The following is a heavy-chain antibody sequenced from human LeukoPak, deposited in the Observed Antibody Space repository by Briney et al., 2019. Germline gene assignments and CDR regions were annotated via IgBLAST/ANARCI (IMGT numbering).Heavy chain of an antibody. V-gene: IGHV3-21*04. CDR1: GFTFSSYS. CDR3: AKASSGNSGWFDY. D-gene: IGHD6-19*01. J-gene: IGHJ4*02. Sequence: GGSLRLSCAASGFTFSSYSMNWVRQAPGKGLEWVSSISSSSSYIYYADSVKGRFTISRDNSKNTLYLQMNTLRAEDTAVYYCAKASSGNSGWFDYWGQGTLVPVSS. CDR2: ISSSSSYI.